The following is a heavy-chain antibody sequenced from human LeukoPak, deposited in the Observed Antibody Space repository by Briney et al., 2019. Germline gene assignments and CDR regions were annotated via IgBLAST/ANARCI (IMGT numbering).Heavy chain of an antibody. D-gene: IGHD3-22*01. CDR2: IIPILGIA. CDR1: GGTFSSYA. V-gene: IGHV1-69*04. CDR3: AREGGGHYYDSSGYCDY. J-gene: IGHJ4*02. Sequence: SVKVSCKASGGTFSSYAISWVRQAPGQGLEWMGRIIPILGIANYAQKFQGRVTITADKSTSTAYMELSSLRSEDTAVYYCAREGGGHYYDSSGYCDYWGQGTLVTVSS.